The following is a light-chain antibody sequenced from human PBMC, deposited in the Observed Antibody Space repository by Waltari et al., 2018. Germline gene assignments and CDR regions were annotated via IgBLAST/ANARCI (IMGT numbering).Light chain of an antibody. J-gene: IGLJ2*01. CDR2: EVY. CDR1: SGDDGKYNL. CDR3: CSHGDSSPLF. Sequence: QPAQTQTASSSGSPGQSTIMPCTGTSGDDGKYNLVSWYPRHPGKAPQLMIYEVYKRPPSLSSPLPCSKSAHAPSLSPSGLPADDYAAYTCCSHGDSSPLFFGGPTKLTVL. V-gene: IGLV2-23*02.